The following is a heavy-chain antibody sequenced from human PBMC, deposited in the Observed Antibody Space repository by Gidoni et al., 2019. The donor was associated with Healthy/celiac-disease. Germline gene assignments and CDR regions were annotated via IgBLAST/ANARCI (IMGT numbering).Heavy chain of an antibody. CDR1: GFTFTSSA. V-gene: IGHV1-58*01. Sequence: QMQLVQSGPEVKKPGTSVKVSCKASGFTFTSSAVQWVRQARGQRLEWIGWIVVGSGNTNYAQKFQERVTITRDMSTSTAYMELSSLRSEDTAVYYCAADTGSDTDGDYWGQGTLVTVSS. CDR2: IVVGSGNT. CDR3: AADTGSDTDGDY. D-gene: IGHD3-10*01. J-gene: IGHJ4*02.